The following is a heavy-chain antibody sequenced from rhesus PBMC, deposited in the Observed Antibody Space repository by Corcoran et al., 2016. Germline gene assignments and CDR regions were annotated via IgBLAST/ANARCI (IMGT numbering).Heavy chain of an antibody. V-gene: IGHV4-65*01. Sequence: QVQLQESGPGLVKPSETLSLTCAVSGGSVSSSNWWSWIRQPPGKGLEWIGYISGSSGISYYNPSLYGRVNISTDTTKNQFSLKLGTVTAADTAVYYCAREDPGGIAAAGVDYWGQGVLVTVSS. CDR3: AREDPGGIAAAGVDY. CDR2: ISGSSGIS. J-gene: IGHJ4*01. D-gene: IGHD6-43*01. CDR1: GGSVSSSNW.